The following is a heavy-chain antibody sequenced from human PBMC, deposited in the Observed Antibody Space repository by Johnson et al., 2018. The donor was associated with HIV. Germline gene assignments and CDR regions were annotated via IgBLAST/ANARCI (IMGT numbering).Heavy chain of an antibody. V-gene: IGHV3-52*01. D-gene: IGHD6-6*01. Sequence: VQLVESGGGLVQPGGSLRLSCAASGFTFSSSWMHWVCQAPEKGLEWVADIKCDGSEKYYADSVKGRFTISRDNSKNTLYLQMNSLRAEDTAVYYCARDWNEYSSSDGAFDIWGQGTMVTVSS. CDR3: ARDWNEYSSSDGAFDI. CDR1: GFTFSSSW. CDR2: IKCDGSEK. J-gene: IGHJ3*02.